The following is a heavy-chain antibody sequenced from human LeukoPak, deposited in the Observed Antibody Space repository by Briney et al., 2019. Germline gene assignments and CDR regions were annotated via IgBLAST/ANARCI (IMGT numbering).Heavy chain of an antibody. V-gene: IGHV4-34*01. D-gene: IGHD3-22*01. CDR2: INHSGST. Sequence: SETLSLTCAVYGGSFSGYYWSWIRQPPGKGLEWIGEINHSGSTNYNPSLKSRVTISVDTSKNQFSLKLSSVTAADTAVYYCARAAIYYDSSGPDYWGQGTLVTVSS. CDR1: GGSFSGYY. J-gene: IGHJ4*02. CDR3: ARAAIYYDSSGPDY.